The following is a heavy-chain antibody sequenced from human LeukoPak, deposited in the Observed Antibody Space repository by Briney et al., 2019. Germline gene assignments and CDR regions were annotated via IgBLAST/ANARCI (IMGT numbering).Heavy chain of an antibody. D-gene: IGHD2-2*01. CDR2: IFHSGST. CDR1: GFTVSRNY. CDR3: ARSPTKRVPEDY. V-gene: IGHV4-4*02. J-gene: IGHJ4*02. Sequence: GVLRLSCAASGFTVSRNYMSWVRQAPGKGLEWIGQIFHSGSTSYSPSLKSRVTISMDKSKNQISLRLTSVTAADTAVYYCARSPTKRVPEDYWGQGTLVTVSS.